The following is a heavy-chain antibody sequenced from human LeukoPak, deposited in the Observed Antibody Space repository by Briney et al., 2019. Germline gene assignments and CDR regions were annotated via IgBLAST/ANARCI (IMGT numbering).Heavy chain of an antibody. CDR3: ARSGSWEDMVAAGFDP. CDR1: GYTFTGYY. V-gene: IGHV1-2*04. J-gene: IGHJ5*02. Sequence: ASVKVSCKASGYTFTGYYMHWVRQAPGQGLEWMGWINPNSGGTNYAQKFQGWVTMTRDTPISTAYMELSRLRSDDTAVYYCARSGSWEDMVAAGFDPWGQGTLVTVSS. CDR2: INPNSGGT. D-gene: IGHD5-12*01.